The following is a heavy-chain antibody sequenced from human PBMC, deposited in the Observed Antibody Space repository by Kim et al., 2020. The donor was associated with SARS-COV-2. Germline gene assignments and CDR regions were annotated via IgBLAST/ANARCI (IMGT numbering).Heavy chain of an antibody. D-gene: IGHD2-2*01. J-gene: IGHJ5*02. V-gene: IGHV4-39*01. CDR1: GGSISSSSYY. CDR2: IYYSGST. CDR3: ARHLRRIVVVPAAKPPYNWFDP. Sequence: SETLSLTCTVSGGSISSSSYYWGWIRQPPGKGLEWIGSIYYSGSTYYNPSLKSRVTISVDTSKNQFSLKLSSVTAADTAVYYCARHLRRIVVVPAAKPPYNWFDPWGQGTLVTVSS.